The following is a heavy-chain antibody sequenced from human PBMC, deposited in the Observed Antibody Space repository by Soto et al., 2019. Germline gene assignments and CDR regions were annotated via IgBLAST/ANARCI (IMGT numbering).Heavy chain of an antibody. Sequence: SETLSLTCAVYGGSFSDYHWTWIRQPPGKGLEWIGEINHSGSTNYNPSLKSRVTISVGTSKKQFSLKLSSVTAADTAVYYCVRIKAATAPRIYGMDVWGQGTTVTVSS. D-gene: IGHD2-15*01. V-gene: IGHV4-34*01. CDR3: VRIKAATAPRIYGMDV. J-gene: IGHJ6*02. CDR2: INHSGST. CDR1: GGSFSDYH.